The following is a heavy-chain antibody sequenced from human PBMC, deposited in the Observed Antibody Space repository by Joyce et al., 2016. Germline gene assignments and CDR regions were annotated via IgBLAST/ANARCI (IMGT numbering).Heavy chain of an antibody. J-gene: IGHJ4*02. CDR2: ISSSSSTI. Sequence: AASGFTFSSYSMNWVRQAPGKGLGWVSYISSSSSTIYCADSVKGRFTISRDNAKNSLYLQMNSLRVEDTAVYYCAREITFGGVIVTYSFDYWGQGTLVTVSS. CDR3: AREITFGGVIVTYSFDY. D-gene: IGHD3-16*02. CDR1: GFTFSSYS. V-gene: IGHV3-48*04.